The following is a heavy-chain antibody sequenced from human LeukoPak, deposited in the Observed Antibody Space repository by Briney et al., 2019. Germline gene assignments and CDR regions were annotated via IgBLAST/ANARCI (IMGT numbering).Heavy chain of an antibody. D-gene: IGHD3-22*01. Sequence: GGSPRLSCAASGITFSGSAMHWVRQASGKWLDWVGRIRSKANNYATAYAASLKGRFSVSRDDSKNTAYLYMNNLETEDTAIYYCTRQFDGVGYYPDYWGQGTLVTVSS. CDR2: IRSKANNYAT. V-gene: IGHV3-73*01. CDR1: GITFSGSA. J-gene: IGHJ4*02. CDR3: TRQFDGVGYYPDY.